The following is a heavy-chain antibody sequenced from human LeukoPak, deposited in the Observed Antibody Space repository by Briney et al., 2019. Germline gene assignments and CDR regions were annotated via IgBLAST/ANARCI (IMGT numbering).Heavy chain of an antibody. CDR3: ARPATGYCSSAGCHWDS. CDR1: GFTFSTHS. D-gene: IGHD2-2*01. V-gene: IGHV3-21*01. CDR2: ISASSNFI. Sequence: GGSLRLSCAASGFTFSTHSMYWVCQAPGKGLEWVSSISASSNFIHYAESVRGRFTISRDNAKNSLYLQMNSLGAQDTAVYYCARPATGYCSSAGCHWDSWGQGTLVTVSS. J-gene: IGHJ4*02.